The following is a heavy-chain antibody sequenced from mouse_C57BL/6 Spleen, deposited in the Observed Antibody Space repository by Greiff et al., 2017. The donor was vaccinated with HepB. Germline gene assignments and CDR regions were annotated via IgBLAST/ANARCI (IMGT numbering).Heavy chain of an antibody. J-gene: IGHJ2*01. Sequence: EVKLMESGPGLVKPSQSLSLTCSVTGYSITSGYYWNWIRQFPGNKLEWMGYISYDGSNNYNPSLKNRISITRDTSKNQFFLKLNSVTTEDTATYYCAREGIYYGNFDYWGQGTTLTVSS. D-gene: IGHD2-1*01. V-gene: IGHV3-6*01. CDR1: GYSITSGYY. CDR2: ISYDGSN. CDR3: AREGIYYGNFDY.